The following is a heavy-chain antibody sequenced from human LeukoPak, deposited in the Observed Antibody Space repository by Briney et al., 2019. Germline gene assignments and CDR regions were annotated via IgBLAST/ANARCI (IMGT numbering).Heavy chain of an antibody. J-gene: IGHJ1*01. Sequence: PSETLSLTCTVSGGSVSSSDYYWGWIRQPPGKGLEWIGYIYYSGSPYYNPSLKSRLTISVDTSKNQFSLQLTSVTAADTAVYYCARAYSYYYDSSGYYAPKYFQHWGQGTLVTVSS. V-gene: IGHV4-31*03. CDR1: GGSVSSSDYY. CDR3: ARAYSYYYDSSGYYAPKYFQH. D-gene: IGHD3-22*01. CDR2: IYYSGSP.